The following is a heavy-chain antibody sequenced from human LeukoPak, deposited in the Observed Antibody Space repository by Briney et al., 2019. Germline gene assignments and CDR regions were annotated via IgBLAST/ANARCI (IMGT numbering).Heavy chain of an antibody. CDR3: TTDIVATPRGDAFDI. CDR1: GFTFSNAW. J-gene: IGHJ3*02. D-gene: IGHD5-12*01. CDR2: IKSKTDGGTT. Sequence: KSGGSLRLSCAASGFTFSNAWMSWVRQAPGKGLEWVGRIKSKTDGGTTDYAAPVKGRFTISRDDSKNTLYLQMNSLKTEDTAVYYCTTDIVATPRGDAFDIWGQGTMVTVSS. V-gene: IGHV3-15*01.